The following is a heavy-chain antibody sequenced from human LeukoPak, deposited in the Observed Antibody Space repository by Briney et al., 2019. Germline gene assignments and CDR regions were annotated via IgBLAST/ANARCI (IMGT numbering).Heavy chain of an antibody. CDR3: ARGGYDILTGPDP. CDR2: INHSGST. V-gene: IGHV4-34*01. D-gene: IGHD3-9*01. J-gene: IGHJ5*02. Sequence: ETLSLTCTVSGGSISSYYWSWIRQPPGKGLEWIGEINHSGSTNYNPSLKSRVTISVDTSKNQFSLKLSSVTAADTAVYYCARGGYDILTGPDPWGQGTLVTVSS. CDR1: GGSISSYY.